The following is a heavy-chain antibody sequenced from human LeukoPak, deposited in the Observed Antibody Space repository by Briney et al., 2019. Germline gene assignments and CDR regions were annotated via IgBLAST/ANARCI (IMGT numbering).Heavy chain of an antibody. V-gene: IGHV1-46*01. CDR2: INPSGGST. D-gene: IGHD2-15*01. J-gene: IGHJ4*02. CDR1: GYTFTSYY. Sequence: ASVKVSCKASGYTFTSYYMHWVRQAPGQGLEWMGIINPSGGSTSYAQKFQGRVTMTRDMSTSTAYMELSSLRSEDTAVYYCARAGEGVIGYCSGGSCYSALPSDYWGQGTLVTVSS. CDR3: ARAGEGVIGYCSGGSCYSALPSDY.